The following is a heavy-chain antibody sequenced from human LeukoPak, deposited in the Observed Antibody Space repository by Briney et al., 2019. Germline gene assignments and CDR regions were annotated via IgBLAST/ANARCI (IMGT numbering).Heavy chain of an antibody. V-gene: IGHV4-34*01. Sequence: PSETLSLTCAVYGGSFSGYYWSWIRQPPGKGLEWIGEINHSGSTNYSPSLKSRLTISVDTSNNQFSLRLSSVTAADTAVYYCATGVWFGELFNYWGQGTLVTVSS. CDR3: ATGVWFGELFNY. CDR1: GGSFSGYY. J-gene: IGHJ4*02. CDR2: INHSGST. D-gene: IGHD3-10*01.